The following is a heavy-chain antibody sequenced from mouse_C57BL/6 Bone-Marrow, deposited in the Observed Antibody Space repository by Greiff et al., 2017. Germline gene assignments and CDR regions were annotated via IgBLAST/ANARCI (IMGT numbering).Heavy chain of an antibody. D-gene: IGHD1-1*01. J-gene: IGHJ1*03. V-gene: IGHV5-12*01. CDR3: ARRTYYGSSPWYFDV. CDR1: GFTFSDYY. CDR2: ISNGGGST. Sequence: EVQLVESGGGLVQPGGSLKLSCAASGFTFSDYYMYWVRQTPEKRLEWVAYISNGGGSTYYPDTVKGRFTISRDNAKNTLYLQMSRLKSEDTAMYYCARRTYYGSSPWYFDVWGTGTTVTVSS.